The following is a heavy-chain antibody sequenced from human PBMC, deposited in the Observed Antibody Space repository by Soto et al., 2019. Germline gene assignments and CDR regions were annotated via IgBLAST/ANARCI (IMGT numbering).Heavy chain of an antibody. J-gene: IGHJ6*02. V-gene: IGHV3-30-3*01. CDR3: ARDRGYDSSGYYSYYYYYYGMDV. CDR2: ISYDGSNR. CDR1: GFTFSIYA. Sequence: GGSLRLSCAASGFTFSIYAMHWVRHAPGKGLEWVAVISYDGSNRYYADSVKGRFTISRDNSKNTLYLQMNSLRAEDTAVYYCARDRGYDSSGYYSYYYYYYGMDVWGQGTTVTVSS. D-gene: IGHD3-22*01.